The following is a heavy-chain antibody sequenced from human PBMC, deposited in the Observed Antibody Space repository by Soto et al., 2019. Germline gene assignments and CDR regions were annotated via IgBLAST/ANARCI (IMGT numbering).Heavy chain of an antibody. J-gene: IGHJ4*02. D-gene: IGHD3-22*01. CDR1: GYTFTSYD. CDR3: ARGNGYYYDSSGYYYFDY. V-gene: IGHV1-8*01. Sequence: ASVKVSCKASGYTFTSYDINWVRQATGQGLEWMGWMNPNSGNTGYAQKFQGRVTMTRNTSISTAYMELSSLRSEDTAVYYCARGNGYYYDSSGYYYFDYWGQGTLVTVSS. CDR2: MNPNSGNT.